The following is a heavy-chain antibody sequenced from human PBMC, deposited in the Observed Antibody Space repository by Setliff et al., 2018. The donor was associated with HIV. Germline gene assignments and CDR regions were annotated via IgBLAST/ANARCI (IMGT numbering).Heavy chain of an antibody. CDR1: GASISSTSYY. Sequence: SETLSLTCAASGASISSTSYYWGWVRQPPGKGLEWIGSIYYSGSTYYNPSLQSRVTISVDTSKNHFSLRLSSVTAADTAVYYCARGEFYCGTDCYWSSFDYWGQGILVTVSS. V-gene: IGHV4-39*07. CDR3: ARGEFYCGTDCYWSSFDY. J-gene: IGHJ4*02. CDR2: IYYSGST. D-gene: IGHD2-21*02.